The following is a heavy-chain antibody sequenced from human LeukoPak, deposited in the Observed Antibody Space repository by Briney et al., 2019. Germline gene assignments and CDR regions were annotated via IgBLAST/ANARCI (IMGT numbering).Heavy chain of an antibody. J-gene: IGHJ4*02. V-gene: IGHV1-18*01. CDR2: ISPYNGNT. CDR3: ARAGQYSGYGQDDY. D-gene: IGHD5-12*01. CDR1: NYTFIRYG. Sequence: ASVKVSCKTSNYTFIRYGITWVRQAPGQGLEWLAWISPYNGNTKYAQKFQGRVTMTTDTSTSTAYMELRSLTSDDTAVYYCARAGQYSGYGQDDYWGQGTLVTVSS.